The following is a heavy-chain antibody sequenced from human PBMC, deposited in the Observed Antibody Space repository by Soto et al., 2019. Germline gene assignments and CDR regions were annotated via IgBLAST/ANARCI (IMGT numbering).Heavy chain of an antibody. V-gene: IGHV3-23*01. D-gene: IGHD3-3*01. CDR2: ISGSGGST. Sequence: GGSLRLSCAASGFTFSSYAMSWVRQAPGKGLEWVSAISGSGGSTYYADSVKGRFTISRDNSKNTLYLQMNSLRAEDTAVYYCAKDYDLWSGYPHFDYWGQGTLVTVSS. CDR3: AKDYDLWSGYPHFDY. J-gene: IGHJ4*02. CDR1: GFTFSSYA.